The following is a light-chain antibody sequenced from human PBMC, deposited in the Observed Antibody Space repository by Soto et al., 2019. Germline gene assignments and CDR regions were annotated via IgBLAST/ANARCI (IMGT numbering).Light chain of an antibody. CDR3: QQRYNWPWT. V-gene: IGKV3-11*01. Sequence: EIVLTQSPGTLSLSPGERATLSCRASQTVSSVHLAWYQQKPGQAPRLLIYDASNRATDIPPRFSGSGSGTDFTLTISALEPEDLAVYYCQQRYNWPWTFGQGTKVDIK. CDR1: QTVSSVH. CDR2: DAS. J-gene: IGKJ1*01.